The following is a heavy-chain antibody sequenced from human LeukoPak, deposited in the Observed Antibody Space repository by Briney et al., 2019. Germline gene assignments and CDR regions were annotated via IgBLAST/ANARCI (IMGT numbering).Heavy chain of an antibody. CDR3: ARSYYDFWSGSYYYYMDV. CDR2: ISNSGST. J-gene: IGHJ6*03. Sequence: PSETLSLTCTVSGDSVSSGSHYWSWIRQPPGKGLECIGYISNSGSTNYNPSLKSRVTISVDTSKNQLPLNLNSVTAADTAVYYCARSYYDFWSGSYYYYMDVWGEGTTVTVSS. D-gene: IGHD3-3*01. CDR1: GDSVSSGSHY. V-gene: IGHV4-61*01.